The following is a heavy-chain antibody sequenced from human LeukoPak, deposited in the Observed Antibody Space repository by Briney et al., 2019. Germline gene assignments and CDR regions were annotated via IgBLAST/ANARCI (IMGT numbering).Heavy chain of an antibody. D-gene: IGHD3-10*01. CDR1: GGSFSGYY. CDR2: INHSGST. J-gene: IGHJ5*02. Sequence: SETLSLTCAVYGGSFSGYYWSWIRQPPGKGLEWIGEINHSGSTNYNPSLKSRVSISVDTSKNQFSLKLSSVTAADTAVYYCARLSGFSLRGFDPWGQGTLVTVSS. CDR3: ARLSGFSLRGFDP. V-gene: IGHV4-34*01.